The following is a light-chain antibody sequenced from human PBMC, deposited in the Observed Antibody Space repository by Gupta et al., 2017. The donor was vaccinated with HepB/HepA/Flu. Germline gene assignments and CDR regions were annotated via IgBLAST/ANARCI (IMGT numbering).Light chain of an antibody. V-gene: IGKV4-1*01. CDR1: QSLMYSSKSKNY. CDR2: WAS. CDR3: QQVDTTPWT. J-gene: IGKJ1*01. Sequence: DIVITQSPDSLTVPLGERATITCKSSQSLMYSSKSKNYLAWYQQKAGKPPNLLIYWASTREYGLPDRFSGRASATYFTLTISIRHAEDVVVYCFQQVDTTPWTFGPGTKVEIK.